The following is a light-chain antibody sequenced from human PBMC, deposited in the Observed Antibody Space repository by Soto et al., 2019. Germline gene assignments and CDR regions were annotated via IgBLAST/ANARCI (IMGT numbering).Light chain of an antibody. Sequence: GDRVTITCRASQGISTWLAWYQQKPGTAPKLLIYDASSLESGVPSRFSGSGSGTEFTLTISSLQPDDFATYYCQQYNSYPWTFGQGTKVDI. J-gene: IGKJ1*01. CDR3: QQYNSYPWT. CDR2: DAS. CDR1: QGISTW. V-gene: IGKV1-5*01.